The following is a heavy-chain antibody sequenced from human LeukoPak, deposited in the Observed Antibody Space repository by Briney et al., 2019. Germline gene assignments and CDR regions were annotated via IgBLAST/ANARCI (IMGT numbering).Heavy chain of an antibody. V-gene: IGHV4-59*12. J-gene: IGHJ2*01. D-gene: IGHD4-17*01. CDR1: GGSISSYY. Sequence: SETLSLTCTVSGGSISSYYWSWIRQPPGKGLEWIGYIYYSGSTNYNPSLKSRVTMSVDTSKNQFSLKLSSVTAADTAVYYCASLRDYGDYSWYFDLWGRGTLVTVSS. CDR2: IYYSGST. CDR3: ASLRDYGDYSWYFDL.